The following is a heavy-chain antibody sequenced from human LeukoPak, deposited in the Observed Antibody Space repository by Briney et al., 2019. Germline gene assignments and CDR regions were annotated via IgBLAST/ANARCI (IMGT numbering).Heavy chain of an antibody. V-gene: IGHV3-53*01. D-gene: IGHD6-19*01. CDR2: IYSGGST. CDR1: GFTVSSNY. Sequence: GGSLRLSRAASGFTVSSNYMSWVRQAPGKGLEWVSVIYSGGSTYYADSVKGRFTISRDNSKNTLYLQMNSLRAEDTAVYYCARALQGSGWSDYWGQGTLVTVSS. J-gene: IGHJ4*02. CDR3: ARALQGSGWSDY.